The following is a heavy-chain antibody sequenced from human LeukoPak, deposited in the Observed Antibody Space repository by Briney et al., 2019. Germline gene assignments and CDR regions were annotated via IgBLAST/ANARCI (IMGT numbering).Heavy chain of an antibody. J-gene: IGHJ5*02. CDR3: TRDSGTYHWFDP. D-gene: IGHD1-26*01. CDR1: GFTFTGAA. Sequence: GGCLKLSCAPSGFTFTGAAIDCGRQSSGKGVEWGGQIDKKDKGYATATAYAASVKGRFTISRDDSINTAYLQLKRLKTEDTALYYCTRDSGTYHWFDPWGEGTVVPVSS. V-gene: IGHV3-73*01. CDR2: IDKKDKGYATAT.